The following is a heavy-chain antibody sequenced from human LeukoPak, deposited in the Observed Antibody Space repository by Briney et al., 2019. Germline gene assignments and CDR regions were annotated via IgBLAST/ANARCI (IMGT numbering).Heavy chain of an antibody. V-gene: IGHV1-69*13. CDR2: IIPIFGTA. CDR3: ARGIRTVNTPTLDYYYYGMDV. D-gene: IGHD4-17*01. CDR1: GGTFSSYA. Sequence: GASVKVSCKASGGTFSSYAISWVRQAPGQGLEWMGGIIPIFGTANYAQKFQGRVTITADESTSTAYMELSSLRSEDTAVYYCARGIRTVNTPTLDYYYYGMDVWGKGTTVTVSS. J-gene: IGHJ6*04.